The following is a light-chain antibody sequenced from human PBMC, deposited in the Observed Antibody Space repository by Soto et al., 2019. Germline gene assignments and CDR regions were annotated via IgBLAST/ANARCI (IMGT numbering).Light chain of an antibody. V-gene: IGKV1-39*01. CDR1: QSISTY. J-gene: IGKJ4*01. CDR3: QQSFITPPLT. Sequence: DIQMTQSPSSLSASIGDIITITCRASQSISTYLNWYQQKPGKAPKLLIYGASTLQNGVPSRFSGSGSATDYPLTISGLHPEDFATYYCQQSFITPPLTVGGGTKVEMK. CDR2: GAS.